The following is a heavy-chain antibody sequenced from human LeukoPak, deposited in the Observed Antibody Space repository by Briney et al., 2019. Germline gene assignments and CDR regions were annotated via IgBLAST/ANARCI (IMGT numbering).Heavy chain of an antibody. J-gene: IGHJ4*02. D-gene: IGHD6-19*01. V-gene: IGHV3-11*04. CDR2: ISGSGVTM. CDR3: AREDIRLDYFDY. Sequence: GGSLRLSCAASGFAFSNAWMSWVRQAPGKGLEWVSYISGSGVTMYYADSVKGRFTISRDDAKNSLYLQMNSLRAEDTAVYYCAREDIRLDYFDYWGQGTLVTVSS. CDR1: GFAFSNAW.